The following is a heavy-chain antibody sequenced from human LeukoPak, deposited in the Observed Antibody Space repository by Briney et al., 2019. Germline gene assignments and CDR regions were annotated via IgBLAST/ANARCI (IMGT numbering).Heavy chain of an antibody. CDR1: GVTFSSYA. CDR3: ARSYSSGWRLADY. CDR2: IIPIFGTA. D-gene: IGHD6-19*01. J-gene: IGHJ4*02. V-gene: IGHV1-69*13. Sequence: GASVKLSCTASGVTFSSYAISWVRQAPGQGLEWMGGIIPIFGTANSAQKFQGRVTITADESTSTAYMELSRLKSEDMAVYYCARSYSSGWRLADYWGQGTLVTVSS.